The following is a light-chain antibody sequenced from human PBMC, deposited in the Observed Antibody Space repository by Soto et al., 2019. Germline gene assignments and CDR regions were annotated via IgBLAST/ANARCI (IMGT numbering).Light chain of an antibody. CDR2: GAS. Sequence: EIVLTQSPGILSLSPGERATLSCRAGQSFSNDFLAWYQQKPGQAPRLLIYGASTRATDVPDRFSGSGSGTEFTLTISSLQSEDFAVYYCQHYDHWPVTFGQGTKVDI. CDR1: QSFSNDF. CDR3: QHYDHWPVT. J-gene: IGKJ1*01. V-gene: IGKV3D-15*01.